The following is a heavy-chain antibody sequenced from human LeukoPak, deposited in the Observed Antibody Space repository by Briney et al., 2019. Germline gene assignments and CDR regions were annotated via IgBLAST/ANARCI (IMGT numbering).Heavy chain of an antibody. D-gene: IGHD3-22*01. CDR2: ISSSSSYI. CDR3: ARDYYDSSGYENWFDP. J-gene: IGHJ5*02. Sequence: PGGSLRLSCAASGFTFSSYSMNWVRQAPAKGLEWVSSISSSSSYIYYADSVKGRFTISRDNAKNSLYLQMNSLRAEDTAVYYCARDYYDSSGYENWFDPWGQGTLVTVSS. CDR1: GFTFSSYS. V-gene: IGHV3-21*01.